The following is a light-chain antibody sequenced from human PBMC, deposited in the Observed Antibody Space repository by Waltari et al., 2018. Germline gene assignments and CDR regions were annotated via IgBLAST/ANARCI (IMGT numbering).Light chain of an antibody. CDR3: QVWDGSRDQVV. Sequence: SYVLTQPPSVSVAPGQTATITCGGHNIISKNVNWSKQKSGQAPVRVCQDDTDRPPGIPERFSGSKSRNTATLTVGRVEGGDEADYYCQVWDGSRDQVVFGGGTKLTVL. V-gene: IGLV3-21*02. CDR1: NIISKN. CDR2: DDT. J-gene: IGLJ3*02.